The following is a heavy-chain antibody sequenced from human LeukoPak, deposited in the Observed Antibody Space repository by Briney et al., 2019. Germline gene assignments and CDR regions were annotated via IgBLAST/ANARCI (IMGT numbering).Heavy chain of an antibody. J-gene: IGHJ4*02. D-gene: IGHD6-13*01. CDR2: ITSDGSST. Sequence: GGSLRLSCAASGFTFSSYWMHWVRQASGKGLVWVSRITSDGSSTSYADSVKGRFTISRDNAKNTLYLQMNSLRAEDTAVYYCARLASAAGPFWGQGTLVSVSS. CDR1: GFTFSSYW. V-gene: IGHV3-74*01. CDR3: ARLASAAGPF.